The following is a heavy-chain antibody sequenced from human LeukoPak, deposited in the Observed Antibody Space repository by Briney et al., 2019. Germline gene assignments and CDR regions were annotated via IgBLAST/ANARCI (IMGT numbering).Heavy chain of an antibody. J-gene: IGHJ3*01. D-gene: IGHD5-24*01. CDR3: AKDIQLSA. CDR1: GFTFSSYS. Sequence: GGSLRLSCAASGFTFSSYSMTWVRQAPGKGLEWVSLIASSGRNTYYTDSVRGRFTISRDNSKKTLSLQMNSLRVEDTAIYYCAKDIQLSAWGLGTMVTVSS. CDR2: IASSGRNT. V-gene: IGHV3-23*01.